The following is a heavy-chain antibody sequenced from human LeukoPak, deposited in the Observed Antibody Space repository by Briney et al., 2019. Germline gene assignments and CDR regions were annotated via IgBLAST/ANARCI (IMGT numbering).Heavy chain of an antibody. CDR2: IYTSGST. J-gene: IGHJ6*03. D-gene: IGHD2-2*01. Sequence: SETLSLTCTVSGGSISSYYWSWIRQPAGKGLEWIGRIYTSGSTNYNPSLKSRVTMSVDTSKNQFSLKLSSVTAADTAVYYCARGLIVVVPAAIQMGDYYYYYMDVWGKGTTVTVSS. V-gene: IGHV4-4*07. CDR1: GGSISSYY. CDR3: ARGLIVVVPAAIQMGDYYYYYMDV.